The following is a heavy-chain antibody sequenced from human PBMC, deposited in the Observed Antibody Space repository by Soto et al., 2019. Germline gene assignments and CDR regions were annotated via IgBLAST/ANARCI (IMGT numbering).Heavy chain of an antibody. V-gene: IGHV1-18*01. CDR1: GYSFTTYG. D-gene: IGHD3-22*01. CDR3: VRDTYYYHSSGPAPFEY. CDR2: ISGYNGNT. J-gene: IGHJ4*02. Sequence: QIQLVQSGTEVKRSGASVKVSCETSGYSFTTYGLSWVRQARGRGLEWVGWISGYNGNTNYAQKFQGTVILTTDTPTTTGYMEIKSLSSDDTAVYYCVRDTYYYHSSGPAPFEYWGQGTQVTVSS.